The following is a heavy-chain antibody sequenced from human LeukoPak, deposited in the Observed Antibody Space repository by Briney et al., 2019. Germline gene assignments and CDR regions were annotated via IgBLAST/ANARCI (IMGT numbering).Heavy chain of an antibody. CDR2: VHYSGIT. V-gene: IGHV4-59*11. Sequence: SETLSLTCTVSGDSISSHYWNWIRQPPGKGLEWIGCVHYSGITYYNPSLKSRVAISVDTSKKQFTLILNSVTAADTAVYYCARDTYDYYFNPWGQGTLVTVSS. D-gene: IGHD5-12*01. J-gene: IGHJ5*02. CDR1: GDSISSHY. CDR3: ARDTYDYYFNP.